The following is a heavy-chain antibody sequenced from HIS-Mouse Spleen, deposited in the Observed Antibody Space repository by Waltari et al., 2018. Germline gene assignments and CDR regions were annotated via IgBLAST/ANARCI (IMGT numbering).Heavy chain of an antibody. D-gene: IGHD6-13*01. V-gene: IGHV4-39*07. J-gene: IGHJ2*01. CDR2: IYYSGGT. Sequence: QLQLQESGPGLVKPSETLSLTCTVSGGSISSSSYYWGWIRQPPGKGLEGIGSIYYSGGTHYNPSLKRRVTISVDTSKNQFSLKLSSGTAADTAVYYCAREIPYSSSWYDWYFDLWGRGTLVTVSS. CDR1: GGSISSSSYY. CDR3: AREIPYSSSWYDWYFDL.